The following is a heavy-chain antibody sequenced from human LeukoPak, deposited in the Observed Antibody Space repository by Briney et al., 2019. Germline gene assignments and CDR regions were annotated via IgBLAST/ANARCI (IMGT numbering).Heavy chain of an antibody. CDR3: ARAKDYDILTGYYESGYYYGMDV. D-gene: IGHD3-9*01. J-gene: IGHJ6*04. Sequence: SVKVSFKASGGTFSSYAISWVRQAPGQGLEWMGGIIPIFGTANCAQKFQGRVTITADESTSTAYMELSSLRSEDTAVYYCARAKDYDILTGYYESGYYYGMDVWGKGTTVTVSS. CDR1: GGTFSSYA. V-gene: IGHV1-69*13. CDR2: IIPIFGTA.